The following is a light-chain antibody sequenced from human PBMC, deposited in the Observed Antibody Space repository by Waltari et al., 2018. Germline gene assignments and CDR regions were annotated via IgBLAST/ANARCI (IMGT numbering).Light chain of an antibody. Sequence: EIVLTQSPATLSLSPGERATLSCRASQSVSSDLAWYQQKPGQGPRLLIYDASNRATGISARFSGSGSETDFTLTISSLEPEDFAVYYCQQRSSWPWTFGQGTKVDVK. V-gene: IGKV3-11*01. CDR2: DAS. J-gene: IGKJ1*01. CDR1: QSVSSD. CDR3: QQRSSWPWT.